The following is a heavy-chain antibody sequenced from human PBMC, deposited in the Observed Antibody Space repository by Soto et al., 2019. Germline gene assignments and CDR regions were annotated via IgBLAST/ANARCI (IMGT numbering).Heavy chain of an antibody. CDR1: GYSFINYK. J-gene: IGHJ6*02. CDR3: ARGGIPMGRSGMDV. D-gene: IGHD6-13*01. V-gene: IGHV5-10-1*01. CDR2: IDPSDSNT. Sequence: RGESLKISCQGSGYSFINYKINWVRQMPGKGLEWMGRIDPSDSNTDYSPSFPGHVTMSADESITTAYLQWRSLKASDTAIYYCARGGIPMGRSGMDVWGQGTKVTVSS.